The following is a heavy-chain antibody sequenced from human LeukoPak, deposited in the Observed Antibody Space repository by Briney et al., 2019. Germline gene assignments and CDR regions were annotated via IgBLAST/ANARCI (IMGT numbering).Heavy chain of an antibody. Sequence: PGGSLRLSCAASGFTFSSYSKNWVRQAPGKGLEWVSSISSSSSYIYYADSVKGRFTISRDNAKNSLYLQMNSLRAEDTAVYYCARVEGYCSSTSCRTGATTPHYGMDVWGQGTTVTVSS. CDR3: ARVEGYCSSTSCRTGATTPHYGMDV. CDR1: GFTFSSYS. V-gene: IGHV3-21*01. CDR2: ISSSSSYI. D-gene: IGHD2-2*01. J-gene: IGHJ6*02.